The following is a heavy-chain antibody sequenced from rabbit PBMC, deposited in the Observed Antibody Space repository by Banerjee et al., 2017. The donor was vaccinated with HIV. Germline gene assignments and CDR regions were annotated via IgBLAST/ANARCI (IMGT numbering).Heavy chain of an antibody. Sequence: QEHLEESGGDLVKPEGSLTLTCTASGFSFSSNYWLCWVRQAPGKGLEWIACIGAGSGSAYYATWAKGRFTISKTSSTTVTLQMTSLTAADTATYFCARDAGYAGSNLWGPGTLVTVS. J-gene: IGHJ4*01. CDR3: ARDAGYAGSNL. CDR2: IGAGSGSA. V-gene: IGHV1S45*01. D-gene: IGHD4-2*01. CDR1: GFSFSSNYW.